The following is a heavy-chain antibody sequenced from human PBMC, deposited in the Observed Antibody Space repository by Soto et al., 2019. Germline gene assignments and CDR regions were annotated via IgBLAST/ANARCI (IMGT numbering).Heavy chain of an antibody. V-gene: IGHV3-74*01. J-gene: IGHJ5*02. CDR3: ARDAYYYDSSGYSWFDP. D-gene: IGHD3-22*01. CDR1: GFTFSSYW. Sequence: GGSLRLSCAASGFTFSSYWMHWVRQAPGKGLVWVSRINSDGSSTSYADSVKGRFTISRDNAKNTLYLQMNSLRAEDTAVYYCARDAYYYDSSGYSWFDPWGQGTLVTVSS. CDR2: INSDGSST.